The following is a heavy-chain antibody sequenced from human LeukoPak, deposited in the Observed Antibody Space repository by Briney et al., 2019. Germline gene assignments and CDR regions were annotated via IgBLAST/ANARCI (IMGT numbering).Heavy chain of an antibody. CDR3: ARDAPVIWGFDY. CDR2: IYIFSGST. D-gene: IGHD2-21*01. V-gene: IGHV4-61*02. CDR1: GGSISSGRNY. J-gene: IGHJ4*02. Sequence: SQTLSLTCTVSGGSISSGRNYWTWIRQPAGKGLEWIGRIYIFSGSTNYNPSLKSRVTISVDTSKNQFSLKLTSVTAADTAVYYCARDAPVIWGFDYWGRGTLVAVSS.